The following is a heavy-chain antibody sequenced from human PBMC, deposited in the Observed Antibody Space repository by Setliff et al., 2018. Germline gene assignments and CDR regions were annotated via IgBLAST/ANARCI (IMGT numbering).Heavy chain of an antibody. CDR2: INHSGST. CDR1: GGSFSGYY. CDR3: VRLSGFQYIDV. Sequence: PSETLSLTCAVYGGSFSGYYWSWIRQPPGKGLEWIGEINHSGSTNYNPSLKSRVTISVDTSKNQFSLKLSSVTAADTAVYYCVRLSGFQYIDVWGKGTTVTVSS. V-gene: IGHV4-34*01. J-gene: IGHJ6*03. D-gene: IGHD6-25*01.